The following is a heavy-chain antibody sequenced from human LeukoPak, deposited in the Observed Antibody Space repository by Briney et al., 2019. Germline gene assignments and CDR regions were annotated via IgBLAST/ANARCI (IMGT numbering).Heavy chain of an antibody. Sequence: SQTLSLTCTVSGGSISRGDYYWSWIRQRPGKGLKWMGYISYSGSTYYNPSLKSRVTISVDTSKNQFSLKLSYVTAGDTAVYFWGRVYYARIWPAQFDHWGQGTLVTVSS. J-gene: IGHJ4*02. CDR2: ISYSGST. D-gene: IGHD3-22*01. V-gene: IGHV4-30-4*08. CDR1: GGSISRGDYY. CDR3: GRVYYARIWPAQFDH.